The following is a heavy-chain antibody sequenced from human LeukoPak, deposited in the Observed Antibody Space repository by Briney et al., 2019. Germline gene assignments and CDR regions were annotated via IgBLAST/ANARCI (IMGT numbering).Heavy chain of an antibody. D-gene: IGHD1-26*01. CDR2: MHYSGSA. CDR1: GGSISSGGYY. J-gene: IGHJ5*01. V-gene: IGHV4-39*07. CDR3: AKATAGVEATTGFDS. Sequence: SETLSLTCTVSGGSISSGGYYWGWIRQPPGKGLEWIGSMHYSGSAYYNPSLKRRATMSVDTSKNHFSLKLRSVTAADTAVYYCAKATAGVEATTGFDSWGHGTLVTVAS.